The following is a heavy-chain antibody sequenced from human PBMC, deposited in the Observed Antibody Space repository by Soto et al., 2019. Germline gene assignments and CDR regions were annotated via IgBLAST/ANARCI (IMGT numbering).Heavy chain of an antibody. J-gene: IGHJ4*02. D-gene: IGHD2-2*01. CDR2: IYYSGST. V-gene: IGHV4-59*01. CDR1: GGSISSYY. Sequence: SETLSLTCTVSGGSISSYYWSWIRQPPGKGLEWIGYIYYSGSTNYNPSLKSRVTISVDTSKNQFSLKLSSVTAADTAVYYCARDTSKYCSSTSCYEGLDYWGQGTLVTVS. CDR3: ARDTSKYCSSTSCYEGLDY.